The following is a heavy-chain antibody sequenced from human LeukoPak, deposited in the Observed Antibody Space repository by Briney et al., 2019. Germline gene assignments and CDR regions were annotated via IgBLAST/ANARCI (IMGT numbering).Heavy chain of an antibody. CDR3: ASPYCSSTSCSHDAFDI. V-gene: IGHV1-69*13. D-gene: IGHD2-2*01. CDR1: GGTFSSYA. J-gene: IGHJ3*02. CDR2: IIPIFGTA. Sequence: ATVKVSCKASGGTFSSYAISWVRQAPGQGLEWMGGIIPIFGTANYAQKFQGRVTITADESTSTAYMELSSLRSEDTAVYYCASPYCSSTSCSHDAFDIWGQGTMVTVSS.